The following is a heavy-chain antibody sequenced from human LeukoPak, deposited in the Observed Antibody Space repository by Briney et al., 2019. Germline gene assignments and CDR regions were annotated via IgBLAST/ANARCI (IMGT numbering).Heavy chain of an antibody. D-gene: IGHD3-9*01. CDR1: GYTFTSYG. Sequence: ASVKVSCKASGYTFTSYGISWVRQAPGQGLEWMGWISAYNGNTNYAQKFQGRVTITRDTSAYTAYMELRSLSSADTAVYFCARAPYDILTGYSLNWFDPWGQGTLVTVSS. CDR2: ISAYNGNT. V-gene: IGHV1-18*01. CDR3: ARAPYDILTGYSLNWFDP. J-gene: IGHJ5*02.